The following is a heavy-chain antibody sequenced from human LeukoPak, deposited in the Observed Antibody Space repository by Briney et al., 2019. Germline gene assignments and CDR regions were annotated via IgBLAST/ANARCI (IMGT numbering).Heavy chain of an antibody. CDR3: ARVDCSSTSCHNYYFDY. J-gene: IGHJ4*02. Sequence: RSGGSLRLSCAASGFTFSSYAMSWVRQAPGKGLEWVSAISGSGGSTYYADSVKGRFTISRDNSKNTLYLQMNSLRAEDTAVYYCARVDCSSTSCHNYYFDYWGQGTLVTVSS. CDR2: ISGSGGST. V-gene: IGHV3-23*01. CDR1: GFTFSSYA. D-gene: IGHD2-2*01.